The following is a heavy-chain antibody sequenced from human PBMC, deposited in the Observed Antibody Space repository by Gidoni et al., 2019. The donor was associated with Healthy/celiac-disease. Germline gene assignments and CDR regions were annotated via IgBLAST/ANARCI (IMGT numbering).Heavy chain of an antibody. J-gene: IGHJ3*02. Sequence: QVQLQESGPGLVKPSETLSLTCTVSGGSISSYYWSWIRQPAGKGLEWIGRIYTSGSTNYNPSLKSRVTMSVDTSKNQFSLKLSSVTAADTAVYYCARHYDSSGYLQPAAFDIWGQGTMVTVSS. V-gene: IGHV4-4*07. CDR1: GGSISSYY. CDR2: IYTSGST. D-gene: IGHD3-22*01. CDR3: ARHYDSSGYLQPAAFDI.